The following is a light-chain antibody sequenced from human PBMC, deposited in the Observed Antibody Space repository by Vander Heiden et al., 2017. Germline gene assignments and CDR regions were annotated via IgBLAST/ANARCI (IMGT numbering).Light chain of an antibody. CDR1: QSVSSN. CDR2: GAS. Sequence: ELVMTQSPATLSVSPGERATLSCRASQSVSSNLAWYQQKPGQAPRLLIYGASTRATGIPARFSGGGSGTEFTLTISSRQSEDFAVYYCQQYNNWPPRGTFGQGTKVEIK. V-gene: IGKV3-15*01. J-gene: IGKJ1*01. CDR3: QQYNNWPPRGT.